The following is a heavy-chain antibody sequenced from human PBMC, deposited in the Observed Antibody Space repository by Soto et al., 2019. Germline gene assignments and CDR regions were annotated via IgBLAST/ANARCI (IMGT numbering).Heavy chain of an antibody. Sequence: GGSLRLSCEASGFPFDNYAMSWVRQAPGKGLEWVSVIYSGGSTYYADSVKGRFTISRDNSKNTLYLQMNSLRAEDTDVYYCARDGGGYSGYGTIYCGGGSCLGMDVWGQGTTVTSP. D-gene: IGHD2-15*01. CDR2: IYSGGST. V-gene: IGHV3-53*01. CDR1: GFPFDNYA. CDR3: ARDGGGYSGYGTIYCGGGSCLGMDV. J-gene: IGHJ6*02.